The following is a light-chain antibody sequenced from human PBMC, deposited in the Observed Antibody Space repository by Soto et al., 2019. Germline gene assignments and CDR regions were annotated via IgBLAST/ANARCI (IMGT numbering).Light chain of an antibody. V-gene: IGKV1-5*03. CDR2: QAS. CDR3: QQYSSYVWT. J-gene: IGKJ1*01. Sequence: IQMIQASSTMSAPVRDRVTTTCRASQGISPWLAWYQQKPGKAPKLLIYQASSLESGVPSRFSGSVSGTEFTLTISSLQPGDFATYYCQQYSSYVWTFGQGTKVDIK. CDR1: QGISPW.